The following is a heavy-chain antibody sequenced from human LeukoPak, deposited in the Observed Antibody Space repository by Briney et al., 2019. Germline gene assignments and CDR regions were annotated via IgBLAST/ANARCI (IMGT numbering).Heavy chain of an antibody. J-gene: IGHJ4*02. CDR3: AKDRDWFGSSWHHFDY. Sequence: GGSLRLSCAASGFIFSSYGMHWVRQAPGKGLEWVAVTSYDGSSEYYADSVKGRFTISRDNSKNTLYLQMNSLRAEDTAVFYCAKDRDWFGSSWHHFDYWGQGTLVTVSS. CDR2: TSYDGSSE. CDR1: GFIFSSYG. V-gene: IGHV3-30*18. D-gene: IGHD6-13*01.